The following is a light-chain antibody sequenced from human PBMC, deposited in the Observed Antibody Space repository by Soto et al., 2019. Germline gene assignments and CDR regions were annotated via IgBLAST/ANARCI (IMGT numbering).Light chain of an antibody. CDR1: RSLVYSDGNTS. V-gene: IGKV2-30*01. Sequence: DVVMTQSPLPLPVTLGQPASISCRSSRSLVYSDGNTSLNWFQQRAGQSPRRLIFEVSNRDSGVPDRFCGSASGTDFTLKISRVEAEDVGVYYCMQGKHWTHTFGQGTQVDIX. CDR2: EVS. J-gene: IGKJ1*01. CDR3: MQGKHWTHT.